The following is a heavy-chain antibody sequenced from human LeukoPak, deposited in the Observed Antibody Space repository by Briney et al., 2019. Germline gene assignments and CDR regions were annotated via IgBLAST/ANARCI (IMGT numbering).Heavy chain of an antibody. CDR1: GTSFSSYY. J-gene: IGHJ4*02. CDR2: VNHSGYT. CDR3: ARMTTGHDF. Sequence: SETLSLTCAVYGTSFSSYYWSRIRQPPGKGLEWIGEVNHSGYTNDNPSLKSRVTISVDTSKSQFSLRLRSVTAADTGVYFCARMTTGHDFWGQGTLVTVSS. D-gene: IGHD4-17*01. V-gene: IGHV4-34*01.